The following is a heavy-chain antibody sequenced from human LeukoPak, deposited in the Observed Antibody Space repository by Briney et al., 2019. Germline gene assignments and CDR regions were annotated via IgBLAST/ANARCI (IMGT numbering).Heavy chain of an antibody. V-gene: IGHV3-21*01. D-gene: IGHD3-22*01. CDR1: GFTFSRYS. CDR3: ARDYFDSSDYPQTYYYYYMDV. CDR2: VSSTSTFI. J-gene: IGHJ6*03. Sequence: GGSLRLSCAASGFTFSRYSMNWVSQAPGKGLEWVASVSSTSTFIYSADSVKGRLTISRDTAKKSLFLQMNSLRAEDTAIYYCARDYFDSSDYPQTYYYYYMDVWGKGTTVTVSS.